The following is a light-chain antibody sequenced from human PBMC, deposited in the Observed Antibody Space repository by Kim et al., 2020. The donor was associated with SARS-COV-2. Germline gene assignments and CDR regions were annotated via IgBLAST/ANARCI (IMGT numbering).Light chain of an antibody. J-gene: IGLJ3*02. CDR1: SLRSYY. Sequence: VAWGQKVRITCQGDSLRSYYASWYQQKPGPAPVLVIYGKNNRPAGIPDLFSGSSSGNTASLTITGAQAEDEADYYCSSRDSSGNLVFGGGTQLTVL. V-gene: IGLV3-19*01. CDR2: GKN. CDR3: SSRDSSGNLV.